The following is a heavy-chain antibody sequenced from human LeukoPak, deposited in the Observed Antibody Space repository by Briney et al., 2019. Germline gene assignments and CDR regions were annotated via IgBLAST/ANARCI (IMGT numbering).Heavy chain of an antibody. J-gene: IGHJ4*02. Sequence: GGSLRLSCAASGFTFSSYAMHWVRQAPGKGLEWVAVISYDGSNKYYADSVKGRFTISRDNSKNTLYLQMNSLRAEDTAVYYCARGMFWATTVVANYFDYWGQGTLVTVSS. D-gene: IGHD4-23*01. V-gene: IGHV3-30-3*01. CDR1: GFTFSSYA. CDR3: ARGMFWATTVVANYFDY. CDR2: ISYDGSNK.